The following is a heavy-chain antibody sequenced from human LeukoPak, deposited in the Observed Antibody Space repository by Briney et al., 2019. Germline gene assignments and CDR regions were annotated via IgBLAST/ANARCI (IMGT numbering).Heavy chain of an antibody. V-gene: IGHV3-23*01. CDR3: AKVNSSSWYGSAFDV. CDR1: GFTFSSYA. Sequence: GGSLRLSCAASGFTFSSYAMSWVRQAPGKGLEWVSAISGSGGSTYYAYSVKGRFTISRDNSKNTLYLQMNSLRAEDTAVYYCAKVNSSSWYGSAFDVWGQGTMVTVSS. D-gene: IGHD6-13*01. CDR2: ISGSGGST. J-gene: IGHJ3*01.